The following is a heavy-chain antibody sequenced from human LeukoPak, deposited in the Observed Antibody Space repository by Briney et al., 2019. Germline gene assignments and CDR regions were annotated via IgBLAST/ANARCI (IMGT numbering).Heavy chain of an antibody. V-gene: IGHV3-48*04. J-gene: IGHJ5*02. CDR1: GFTFSSYS. D-gene: IGHD1-7*01. CDR2: ISSSSSTI. CDR3: ARGTTGGYNWFDP. Sequence: GGSLRLSCAASGFTFSSYSMNWVRQAPGKGLEWVSYISSSSSTIYYADSVKGRFTISRDNAKNSLYLQMNSLRAEDTAVYYCARGTTGGYNWFDPWGQGTPVTVSS.